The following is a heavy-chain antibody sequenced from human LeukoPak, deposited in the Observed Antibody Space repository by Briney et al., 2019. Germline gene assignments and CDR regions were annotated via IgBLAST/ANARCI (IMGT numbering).Heavy chain of an antibody. CDR1: GGTFSSYA. CDR2: IIPIFGTA. V-gene: IGHV1-69*13. D-gene: IGHD5-12*01. J-gene: IGHJ4*02. CDR3: ARDPTPGRYSGYVPYFDY. Sequence: ASVKVSCKASGGTFSSYAIGWVRQAPGQGLEWMGGIIPIFGTANYAQKFQGRVTITADESTSTAYMELSSLRSEDTAVYYCARDPTPGRYSGYVPYFDYWGQGTLVTVSS.